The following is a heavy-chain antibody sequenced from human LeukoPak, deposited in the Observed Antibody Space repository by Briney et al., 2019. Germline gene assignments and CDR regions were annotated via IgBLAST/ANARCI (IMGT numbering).Heavy chain of an antibody. Sequence: RSGTSLRLSCAASGFTFSSHGMHWVRQAPGMGLEWVALILYDGSNEYYADSVQGRFTISRDSSRNTLYLQMNSLRAEDTAVYYCAKDGTDGYYYLDYWGQGTLVTVSS. CDR1: GFTFSSHG. CDR3: AKDGTDGYYYLDY. J-gene: IGHJ4*02. D-gene: IGHD3-22*01. V-gene: IGHV3-30*18. CDR2: ILYDGSNE.